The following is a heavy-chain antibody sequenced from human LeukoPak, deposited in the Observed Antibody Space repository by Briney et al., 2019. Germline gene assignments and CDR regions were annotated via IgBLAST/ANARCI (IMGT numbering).Heavy chain of an antibody. J-gene: IGHJ4*02. CDR1: GFVFRSYA. Sequence: GGSLRLSCAASGFVFRSYAMHWVRQAPGKGLEWVAVISYDGGNKYYADSGKGRFTISRDNSRNTLYLLMNSLRAEDTAVYYCARGSRDGPFNHWGQGTLGT. D-gene: IGHD5-24*01. CDR3: ARGSRDGPFNH. CDR2: ISYDGGNK. V-gene: IGHV3-30-3*01.